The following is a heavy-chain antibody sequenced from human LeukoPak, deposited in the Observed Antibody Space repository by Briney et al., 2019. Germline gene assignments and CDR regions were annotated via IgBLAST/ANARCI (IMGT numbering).Heavy chain of an antibody. CDR1: GASINTYF. D-gene: IGHD6-6*01. V-gene: IGHV4-59*08. Sequence: PSETLSLTCTVSGASINTYFLSWIRQPPGKGLEWIGFIYYSGSTNYNPSLKSRVTMSVDTSKNQFSLKLSSVTAADTAVDFCARAEYSSTYFLDVWGQGTTVTVSS. J-gene: IGHJ6*02. CDR3: ARAEYSSTYFLDV. CDR2: IYYSGST.